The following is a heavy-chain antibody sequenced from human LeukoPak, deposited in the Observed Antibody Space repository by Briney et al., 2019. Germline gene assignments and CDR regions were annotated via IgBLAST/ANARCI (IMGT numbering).Heavy chain of an antibody. CDR2: VIPSVGTA. Sequence: SVKVSCKASGGTLSTYSITWVRQAPGQGLEWMGGVIPSVGTAIYAQKFQGRVTITTDESTTTVYMEVSSLRSEDTAVYYCARAPSSSGYYPDYWGQGTLVTVSS. CDR1: GGTLSTYS. V-gene: IGHV1-69*05. J-gene: IGHJ4*02. D-gene: IGHD3-22*01. CDR3: ARAPSSSGYYPDY.